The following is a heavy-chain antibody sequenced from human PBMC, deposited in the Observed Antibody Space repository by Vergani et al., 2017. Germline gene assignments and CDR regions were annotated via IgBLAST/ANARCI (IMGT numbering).Heavy chain of an antibody. J-gene: IGHJ3*02. Sequence: QVQLQESGPGLVKPSQTLSLTCTVSGGSISSGSYYWNWIRQPAGKGLEWIGYIFYSGSTYYNPALQSRVTISIDMFKNQFSLKLSSVTVADTAVYYCAGGYDHSGFGAFDIWGQGTMVTVSS. CDR1: GGSISSGSYY. D-gene: IGHD3-22*01. CDR2: IFYSGST. CDR3: AGGYDHSGFGAFDI. V-gene: IGHV4-31*03.